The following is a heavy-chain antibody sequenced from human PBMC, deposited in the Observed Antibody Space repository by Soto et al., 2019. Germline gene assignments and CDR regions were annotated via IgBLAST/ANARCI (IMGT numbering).Heavy chain of an antibody. CDR1: GFSFASFA. J-gene: IGHJ4*02. D-gene: IGHD3-3*01. CDR2: ISGSDGKT. V-gene: IGHV3-23*04. Sequence: DVRLAESGGGLVQPGGSLRLSCTTSGFSFASFAMTWVRQAPGKGLEWVATISGSDGKTYYADSVKGRFSISRDTSRNTLYLQMNSLRADDTAIYYCAKWSYLDYWGQGNRVTVSS. CDR3: AKWSYLDY.